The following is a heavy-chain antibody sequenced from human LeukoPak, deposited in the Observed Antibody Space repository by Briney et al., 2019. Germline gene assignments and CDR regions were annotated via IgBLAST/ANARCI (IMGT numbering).Heavy chain of an antibody. Sequence: SETLSLTCAVYGGSFSAYYWSWIRQPPGKGLEWIGEINHSGSTNYNPSLKSRVTISVDTSKKQFSLKLSSVTAADTAVYFCARVTSLLFFDYWGQGSLVTVSS. J-gene: IGHJ4*02. V-gene: IGHV4-34*01. D-gene: IGHD3-10*01. CDR3: ARVTSLLFFDY. CDR2: INHSGST. CDR1: GGSFSAYY.